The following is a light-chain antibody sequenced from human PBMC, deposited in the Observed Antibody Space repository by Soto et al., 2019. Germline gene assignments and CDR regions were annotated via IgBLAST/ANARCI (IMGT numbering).Light chain of an antibody. CDR1: QSVSRSY. V-gene: IGKV3-20*01. Sequence: DIVLTQSPGTLSLSPGERATLSCRASQSVSRSYLAWYQHKPGQAPRLLIYGASIRATGIPDRFSGSGSGTDFTLTISRLEPEDFAVYYCQQYDNSPLTFGGGTMLEIK. CDR3: QQYDNSPLT. CDR2: GAS. J-gene: IGKJ4*01.